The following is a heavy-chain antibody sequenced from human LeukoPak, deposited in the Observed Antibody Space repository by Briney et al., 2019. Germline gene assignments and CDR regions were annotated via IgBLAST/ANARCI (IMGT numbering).Heavy chain of an antibody. J-gene: IGHJ6*03. CDR2: IIPIFGTA. CDR1: GGTFSSYA. D-gene: IGHD4-23*01. V-gene: IGHV1-69*06. Sequence: SVKVSCKASGGTFSSYAISWVRQAPGQGLEWMGGIIPIFGTANYAQKFQGRVTITADKSTSTAYMELSSLRSEDTAVYYCATDRPEHYGGNSFDYYYMDVWGKGTTVTVSS. CDR3: ATDRPEHYGGNSFDYYYMDV.